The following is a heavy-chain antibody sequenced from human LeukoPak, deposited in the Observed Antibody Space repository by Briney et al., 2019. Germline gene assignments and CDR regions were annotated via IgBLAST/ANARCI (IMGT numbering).Heavy chain of an antibody. CDR3: ARGPIVVVPAAMGGYYYYMDV. D-gene: IGHD2-2*01. CDR2: IIPVFGTT. Sequence: SVKVSCKASGGTFSSYAIGWVRQAPGQGLEWMGGIIPVFGTTNYAQKFPGRVTITADESTTTAYMELSSLRSEDTAVYYCARGPIVVVPAAMGGYYYYMDVWGKGTTVTVSS. CDR1: GGTFSSYA. J-gene: IGHJ6*03. V-gene: IGHV1-69*01.